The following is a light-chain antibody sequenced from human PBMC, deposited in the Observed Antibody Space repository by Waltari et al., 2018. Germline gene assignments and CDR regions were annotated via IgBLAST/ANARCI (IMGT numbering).Light chain of an antibody. V-gene: IGKV3-11*01. Sequence: ELVLTQSTATLSLSPGERVTLSCRDSQSVNSYLAWYQQKPGQAPRLLVYDASNRATGTPARFSGSGSGTDFTLTISSLEPEDFAVYYCQQRSTWPLTFGGGTKVEIK. J-gene: IGKJ4*01. CDR3: QQRSTWPLT. CDR1: QSVNSY. CDR2: DAS.